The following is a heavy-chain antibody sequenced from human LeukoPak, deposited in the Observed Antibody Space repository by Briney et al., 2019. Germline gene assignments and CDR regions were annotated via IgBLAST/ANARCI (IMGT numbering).Heavy chain of an antibody. V-gene: IGHV4-59*01. Sequence: SETLSLTCTVSGGSISSYYWSWIRQPPGKGLEWIGCIYYSGSTNYNPSLKSRVTISVDTSKNQFSLKLSSVTAADTAVYYCAREKGRSPNPRAFDIWGQGTMVTVSS. CDR3: AREKGRSPNPRAFDI. CDR1: GGSISSYY. J-gene: IGHJ3*02. CDR2: IYYSGST.